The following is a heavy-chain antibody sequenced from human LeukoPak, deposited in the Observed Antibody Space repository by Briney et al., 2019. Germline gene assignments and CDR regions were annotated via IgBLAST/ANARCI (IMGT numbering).Heavy chain of an antibody. CDR3: ARGDLEVKALDY. J-gene: IGHJ4*02. V-gene: IGHV1-69*05. CDR2: IIPIFGTA. D-gene: IGHD4-23*01. CDR1: GGTFSSYA. Sequence: SVKVSCKASGGTFSSYAISWVRQAPGQGLEWMGGIIPIFGTANYTQKFQGRVTITTDESTSTAYMELSSLRSEDTAVYYCARGDLEVKALDYWGQGTLVTVTS.